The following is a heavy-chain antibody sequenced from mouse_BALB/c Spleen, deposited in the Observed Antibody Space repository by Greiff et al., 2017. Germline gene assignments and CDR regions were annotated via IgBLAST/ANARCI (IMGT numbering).Heavy chain of an antibody. Sequence: EVQRVESGGGLVQPGGSLRLSCATSGFTFTDYYMSWVRQPPGKALEWLGFIRNKANGYTTEYSASVKGRFTISRDNSQSILYLQMNTLRAEDSATYYCARDRGTTRAWFAYWGQGTLVTVSA. CDR1: GFTFTDYY. D-gene: IGHD2-12*01. CDR3: ARDRGTTRAWFAY. J-gene: IGHJ3*01. V-gene: IGHV7-3*02. CDR2: IRNKANGYTT.